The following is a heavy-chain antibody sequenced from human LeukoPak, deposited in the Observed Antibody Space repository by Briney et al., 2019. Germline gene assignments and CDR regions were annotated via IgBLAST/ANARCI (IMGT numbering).Heavy chain of an antibody. V-gene: IGHV3-23*01. Sequence: PGGSLRLSCAASGFTFTSYALSWVRQAPGKGLEWVSSISGSGGSTYYADSVKGRFTISRHNSKNTLYLQMNSLRAEDTAVYYCAKDLPNPGTSRHFQYWGQGTLVTVSS. CDR1: GFTFTSYA. CDR2: ISGSGGST. D-gene: IGHD2-8*01. J-gene: IGHJ1*01. CDR3: AKDLPNPGTSRHFQY.